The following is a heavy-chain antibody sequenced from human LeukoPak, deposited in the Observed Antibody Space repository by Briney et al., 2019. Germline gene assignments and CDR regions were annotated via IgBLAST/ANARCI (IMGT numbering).Heavy chain of an antibody. Sequence: GGSLRLSCAASGFTFSDYYMSWIRQAPGKGLEWVSYISSSGSTIYYADSVKGRFTISRDNAKNSLYLQMNSLRAEDTAVYYCARDASNYYGSGSYSSSPFDYWGQGTLVTVSS. J-gene: IGHJ4*02. CDR2: ISSSGSTI. CDR1: GFTFSDYY. V-gene: IGHV3-11*04. D-gene: IGHD3-10*01. CDR3: ARDASNYYGSGSYSSSPFDY.